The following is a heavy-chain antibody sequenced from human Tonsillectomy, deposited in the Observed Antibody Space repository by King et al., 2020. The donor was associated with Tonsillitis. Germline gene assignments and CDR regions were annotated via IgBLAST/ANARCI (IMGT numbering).Heavy chain of an antibody. CDR3: ARSLGRNYYYYMDV. V-gene: IGHV1-69*01. CDR2: IIPSLGTT. Sequence: VQLVESGAEVKKPGSSVKVSCKASGGTFSTYSITWVRQAPGQGLEWMGGIIPSLGTTNYAQKFQGRVTITADGSTNTAYMELSSLRSEDTAVYFCARSLGRNYYYYMDVWGKGTTVTVSS. D-gene: IGHD3-16*01. J-gene: IGHJ6*03. CDR1: GGTFSTYS.